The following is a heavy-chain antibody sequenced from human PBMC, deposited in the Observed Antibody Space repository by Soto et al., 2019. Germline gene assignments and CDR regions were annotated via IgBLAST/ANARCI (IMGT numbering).Heavy chain of an antibody. Sequence: EVQVVESGGGLVQPGGSLSLSCAASGFTFSSHWMSWVRQAPGKGLEWVANIKEDGSEKFYVDSVKGRFTIPRDNAKRSLYLQMNSLRAEDTAVYYCARDSIEVRVATKVGAFDLWGQGTKVTVSS. CDR1: GFTFSSHW. CDR2: IKEDGSEK. CDR3: ARDSIEVRVATKVGAFDL. V-gene: IGHV3-7*01. D-gene: IGHD2-15*01. J-gene: IGHJ3*01.